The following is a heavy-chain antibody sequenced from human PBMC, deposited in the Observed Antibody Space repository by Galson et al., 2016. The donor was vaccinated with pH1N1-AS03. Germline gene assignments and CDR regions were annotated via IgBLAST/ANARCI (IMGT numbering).Heavy chain of an antibody. CDR3: ARRGRCTGISCYDLDS. CDR2: IYPGDSDT. CDR1: GDSFNTYW. Sequence: QSGAEVKKPGESLKVSCKGSGDSFNTYWIGWVRQMPGKGLEWMGIIYPGDSDTRYSPSFQGHVTISADASISTAYLQWSSLKASDTAIYYCARRGRCTGISCYDLDSWGQGTMVTVSS. V-gene: IGHV5-51*03. J-gene: IGHJ4*02. D-gene: IGHD2-2*01.